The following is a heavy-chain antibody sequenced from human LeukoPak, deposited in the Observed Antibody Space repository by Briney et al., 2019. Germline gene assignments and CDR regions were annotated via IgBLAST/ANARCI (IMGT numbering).Heavy chain of an antibody. V-gene: IGHV3-30*18. CDR3: AKEKIIRPSRFDC. CDR1: GFTFSSYG. J-gene: IGHJ4*02. D-gene: IGHD2/OR15-2a*01. CDR2: ISYDGSNK. Sequence: GGSLRLSCAASGFTFSSYGMHWVRQAPGKGLEWVAVISYDGSNKYYADSVKGRFTISRDNSKNTLYLQMNSLRAEDTAVYYCAKEKIIRPSRFDCWGQGTLVTVSS.